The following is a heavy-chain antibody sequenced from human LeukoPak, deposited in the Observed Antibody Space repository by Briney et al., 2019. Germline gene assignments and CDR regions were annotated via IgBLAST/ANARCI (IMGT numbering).Heavy chain of an antibody. CDR3: SRNGLVDFDY. Sequence: PGQSLRLSCTTSGFAFDDFAMSWVRQPAGKGLEWVGFIRRRAYGGAAEYAASVKGRFIISRDDSKDIAYLQMNSLKTEDTAVYYCSRNGLVDFDYWGQGSRVIVSP. CDR1: GFAFDDFA. CDR2: IRRRAYGGAA. J-gene: IGHJ4*02. V-gene: IGHV3-49*04.